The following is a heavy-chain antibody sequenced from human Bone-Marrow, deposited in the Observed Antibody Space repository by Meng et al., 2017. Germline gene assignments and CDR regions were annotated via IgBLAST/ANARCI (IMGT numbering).Heavy chain of an antibody. Sequence: ASVKVSCKASGYTFTSYGISWVRQAPGQGLEWMGWISAYNGNTNYAQKLQGRVTMTTDTSTSTAYMELRSLRSDDTAVYYCARARTVTEKSYYYGMDVWGQGTTVTVSS. CDR1: GYTFTSYG. D-gene: IGHD1/OR15-1a*01. CDR3: ARARTVTEKSYYYGMDV. V-gene: IGHV1-18*01. J-gene: IGHJ6*02. CDR2: ISAYNGNT.